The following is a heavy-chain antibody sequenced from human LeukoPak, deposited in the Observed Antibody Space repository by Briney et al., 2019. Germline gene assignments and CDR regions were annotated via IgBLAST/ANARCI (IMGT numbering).Heavy chain of an antibody. CDR2: IDTNTGNP. V-gene: IGHV7-4-1*02. CDR3: ARMEVFSIAAAGTDY. CDR1: GYTFTNYA. Sequence: ASVKVSCKASGYTFTNYAMNWVRQAPGQGLEWMGWIDTNTGNPTYAQGFTGRFVFSLDTSVSTAYLQISSLKAEDTAVYYCARMEVFSIAAAGTDYWGQGTLVTVSS. D-gene: IGHD6-13*01. J-gene: IGHJ4*02.